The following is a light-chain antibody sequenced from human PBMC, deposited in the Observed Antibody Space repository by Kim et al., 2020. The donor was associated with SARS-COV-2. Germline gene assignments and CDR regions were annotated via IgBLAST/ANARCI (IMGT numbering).Light chain of an antibody. Sequence: SVAPGQTASITCSGVKLGDKYACWYQQKPGQSPVLVIYQDSKLPSGIPERFSGYNSGNTATLTISGTQAMDEADYYCQAWDSSTGVFGTGTKVTVL. CDR1: KLGDKY. CDR2: QDS. CDR3: QAWDSSTGV. J-gene: IGLJ1*01. V-gene: IGLV3-1*01.